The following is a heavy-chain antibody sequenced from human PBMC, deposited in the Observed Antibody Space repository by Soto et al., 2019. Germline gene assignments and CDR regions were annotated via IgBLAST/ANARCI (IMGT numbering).Heavy chain of an antibody. CDR3: AHRPTDDYGDYDWFDP. J-gene: IGHJ5*02. D-gene: IGHD4-17*01. CDR1: GLSLSTSGVG. V-gene: IGHV2-5*01. Sequence: QITLKESGPTLVKPTQTLTLTCTFSGLSLSTSGVGVGWIRQPPGKALEWLALIYWNDDKRYSPSLKSRLTSTKDTSKNQVVLTMTNMDPVDTATYYCAHRPTDDYGDYDWFDPWGQGTLVTVSS. CDR2: IYWNDDK.